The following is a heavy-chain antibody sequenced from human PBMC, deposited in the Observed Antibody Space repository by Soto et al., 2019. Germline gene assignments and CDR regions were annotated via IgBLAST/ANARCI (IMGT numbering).Heavy chain of an antibody. CDR1: GGSFSGYY. CDR3: ARVPSITMVRGENWFDP. J-gene: IGHJ5*02. D-gene: IGHD3-10*01. V-gene: IGHV4-34*01. Sequence: LSLTCAVYGGSFSGYYWSWIRQPPGKGLEWIGEINHSGSTNYNPSLKSRVTISVDTSKNQFSLKLSSVTAADTAVYYCARVPSITMVRGENWFDPWGQGTLVTVSS. CDR2: INHSGST.